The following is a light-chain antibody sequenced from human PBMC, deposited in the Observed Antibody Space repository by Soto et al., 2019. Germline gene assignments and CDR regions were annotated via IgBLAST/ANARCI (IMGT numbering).Light chain of an antibody. Sequence: QSVLTQPPSVSAAPGQTVTISCSGSSSSVGHESVSWYQSLPGTAPQLLIYDNYKRPPGIPDRFSGSQSGTSATLGITGLQTGDEADYYCGTWDTTLNVWVFGGGTKLTVL. CDR3: GTWDTTLNVWV. CDR1: SSSVGHES. V-gene: IGLV1-51*01. CDR2: DNY. J-gene: IGLJ3*02.